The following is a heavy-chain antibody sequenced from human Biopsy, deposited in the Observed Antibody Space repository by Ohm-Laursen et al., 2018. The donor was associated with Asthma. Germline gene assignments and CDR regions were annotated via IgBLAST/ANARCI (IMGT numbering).Heavy chain of an antibody. CDR3: ARDREYSSGWYQPLFDY. D-gene: IGHD6-19*01. CDR1: GFTFSSYG. CDR2: IWYDGSNK. V-gene: IGHV3-33*01. J-gene: IGHJ4*02. Sequence: SLRLSCAASGFTFSSYGMHWVRQAPGKGLEWVAVIWYDGSNKYYADSVKGRFTIPRDNSKNTLYLQMNSLRAEDTAVYYCARDREYSSGWYQPLFDYWGQGTLVTVSS.